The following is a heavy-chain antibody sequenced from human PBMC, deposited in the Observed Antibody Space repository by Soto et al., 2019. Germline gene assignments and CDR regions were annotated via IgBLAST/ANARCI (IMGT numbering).Heavy chain of an antibody. Sequence: SETLSLTSTVSGASISGYYWSWIRKSAGKGLAWIGRIYATGTTDYNPSLKSRVMMSVDTSKKQFSLKLRSVTAADTAVYYRVRDGTKTLRDWFDPWGHGISVTVSS. CDR2: IYATGTT. J-gene: IGHJ5*02. V-gene: IGHV4-4*07. D-gene: IGHD1-1*01. CDR1: GASISGYY. CDR3: VRDGTKTLRDWFDP.